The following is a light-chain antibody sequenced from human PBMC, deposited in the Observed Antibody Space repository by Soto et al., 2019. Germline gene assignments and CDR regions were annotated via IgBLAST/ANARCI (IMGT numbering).Light chain of an antibody. Sequence: QSALTQPPSASGSPGQSVTISCTGTSSDVGRSNYVSWYQHHPGKAPKLMIHEANKRPSGVPDRFSGSKSGNTASLTVSGLQAEGEADYYCSSYADNNGLVFGGGTKLTVL. J-gene: IGLJ2*01. CDR2: EAN. V-gene: IGLV2-8*01. CDR1: SSDVGRSNY. CDR3: SSYADNNGLV.